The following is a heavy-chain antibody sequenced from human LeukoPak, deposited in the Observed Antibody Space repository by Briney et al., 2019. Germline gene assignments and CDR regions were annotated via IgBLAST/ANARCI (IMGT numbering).Heavy chain of an antibody. D-gene: IGHD2-21*02. Sequence: SETLSLTCTVSGGSISSSSYYWGWIRQPPGKGLEWIGEINHSGSTNYNPSLKSRVTISVDTSKNQFSLKLSSVTAADTAVYYCARGLYEVVTAGDAFDIWGQGTMVTVSS. CDR3: ARGLYEVVTAGDAFDI. J-gene: IGHJ3*02. CDR1: GGSISSSSYY. CDR2: INHSGST. V-gene: IGHV4-39*07.